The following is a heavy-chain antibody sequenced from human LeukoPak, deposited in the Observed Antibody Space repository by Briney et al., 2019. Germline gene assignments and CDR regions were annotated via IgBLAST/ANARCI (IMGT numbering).Heavy chain of an antibody. CDR1: GFTLSSYW. D-gene: IGHD6-19*01. CDR3: ARECDWQWLIVDY. Sequence: PGGSLRLSCAASGFTLSSYWLSWVRQAPGKGLAWVANIKQDGSEKYYVDSVKGRFTISRDNVKNSLYLQMNSLRAEDTAVYYCARECDWQWLIVDYWGQGTLVTVSS. J-gene: IGHJ4*02. V-gene: IGHV3-7*03. CDR2: IKQDGSEK.